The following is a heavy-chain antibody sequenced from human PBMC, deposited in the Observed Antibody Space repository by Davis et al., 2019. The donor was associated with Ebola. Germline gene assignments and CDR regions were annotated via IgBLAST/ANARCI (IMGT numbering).Heavy chain of an antibody. CDR2: INHSGST. CDR3: ARGRNGSSGYPSWWFDP. Sequence: PSETLSLTCAVYGGSFSGYYWSWIRQPPGKGLEWIGEINHSGSTNYNPSLKSRVTISVDTSKNQFSLKLSSVTAADTAVYYCARGRNGSSGYPSWWFDPWGQGTLVTVSS. J-gene: IGHJ5*02. CDR1: GGSFSGYY. D-gene: IGHD3-22*01. V-gene: IGHV4-34*01.